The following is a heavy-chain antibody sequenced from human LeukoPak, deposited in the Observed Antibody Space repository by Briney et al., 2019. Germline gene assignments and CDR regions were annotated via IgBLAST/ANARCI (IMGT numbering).Heavy chain of an antibody. CDR1: GLTFTDNY. D-gene: IGHD6-19*01. J-gene: IGHJ4*02. V-gene: IGHV3-53*01. CDR2: IYSDGGT. CDR3: ARDSNGPAF. Sequence: GSLRLSCAVSGLTFTDNYMSWVRQAPGKGLEYVSVIYSDGGTFYSESVKGRFTISRDFSKNTLYLQMNSLRVDDTAVYFCARDSNGPAFWGQGTLVTVSS.